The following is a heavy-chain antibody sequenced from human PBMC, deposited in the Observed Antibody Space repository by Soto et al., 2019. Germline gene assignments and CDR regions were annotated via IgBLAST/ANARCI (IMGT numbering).Heavy chain of an antibody. Sequence: GGSLRLSCAASGFTFSSYGMHWVRQAPGKGLEWVAVISYDGSNKYYADSVKGRFTISRDNSKNTLYLQMNSLRVEDTAVYYCAKDPSTLAAGYWGQGTLVTVSS. J-gene: IGHJ4*02. D-gene: IGHD6-13*01. V-gene: IGHV3-30*18. CDR1: GFTFSSYG. CDR2: ISYDGSNK. CDR3: AKDPSTLAAGY.